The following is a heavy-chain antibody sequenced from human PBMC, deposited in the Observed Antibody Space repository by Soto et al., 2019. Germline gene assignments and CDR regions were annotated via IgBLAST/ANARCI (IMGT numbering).Heavy chain of an antibody. CDR1: GYTFTGYY. CDR2: INPNSGGT. V-gene: IGHV1-2*02. CDR3: ARRTVTYGSYGMDV. Sequence: GASVKVSCKASGYTFTGYYMHWVRQAPGQGLEWMGWINPNSGGTNYAQKFQGRVTMTRDTSISTAYMELSRLRSDDTVVYYCARRTVTYGSYGMDVWGQGTTVTVSS. D-gene: IGHD4-17*01. J-gene: IGHJ6*02.